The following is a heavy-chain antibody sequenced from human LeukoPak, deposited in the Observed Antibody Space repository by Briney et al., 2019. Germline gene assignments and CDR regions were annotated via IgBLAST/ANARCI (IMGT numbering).Heavy chain of an antibody. D-gene: IGHD3-10*01. CDR1: GFTFSSYG. J-gene: IGHJ6*03. CDR2: ISGSGGST. CDR3: AKGLDYGSGVYYMDV. V-gene: IGHV3-23*01. Sequence: GGSLRLSCAASGFTFSSYGMSWDRQAPGKGLEWVSAISGSGGSTYYADSVKGRFTISRDNSKNTLYLQMNSLRAEDTAVYYCAKGLDYGSGVYYMDVWGKGTTVTISS.